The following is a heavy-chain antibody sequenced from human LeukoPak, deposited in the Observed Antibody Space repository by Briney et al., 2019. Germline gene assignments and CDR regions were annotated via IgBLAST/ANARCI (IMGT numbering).Heavy chain of an antibody. CDR2: IYYGGST. D-gene: IGHD3-10*01. V-gene: IGHV4-59*01. Sequence: SETLSLTCSVSGDSINSNYWSWMRQPPGKGLEWIGYIYYGGSTNYNPSLKSRVSMSVDTSKNQFSLNLSSVTAADTAVYYCARDLWFGEFRVYYMDVWGKGTTVTVSS. CDR1: GDSINSNY. J-gene: IGHJ6*03. CDR3: ARDLWFGEFRVYYMDV.